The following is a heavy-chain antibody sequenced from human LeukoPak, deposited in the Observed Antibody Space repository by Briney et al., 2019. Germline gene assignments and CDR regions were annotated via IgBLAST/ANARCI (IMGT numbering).Heavy chain of an antibody. J-gene: IGHJ5*02. Sequence: SETLSLTCTVSGYSISSGYFWGWIRQPPGKGLEWIGSIYHSGSTSYNPSLKSRLTISVDTSKNQFSLRLNFVTAADTAMYYCARMFRSSWYINWFDPWGQGTLVTVSS. CDR2: IYHSGST. CDR1: GYSISSGYF. CDR3: ARMFRSSWYINWFDP. V-gene: IGHV4-38-2*02. D-gene: IGHD6-13*01.